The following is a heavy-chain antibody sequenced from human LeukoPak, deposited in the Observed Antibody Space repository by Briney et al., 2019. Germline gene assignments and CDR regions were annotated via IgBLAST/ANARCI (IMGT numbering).Heavy chain of an antibody. V-gene: IGHV6-1*01. Sequence: SQTLSLTCVISGDSVSSDLAAWNWIRQPPSRGLEWLGRTYYRSGWIDEYAGSMRGRIVISPDTSKNQFSLQLNSVTAEDTAVYFCARDWEGRKYDYWGQGSLVTVSS. J-gene: IGHJ4*02. D-gene: IGHD1-26*01. CDR2: TYYRSGWID. CDR1: GDSVSSDLAA. CDR3: ARDWEGRKYDY.